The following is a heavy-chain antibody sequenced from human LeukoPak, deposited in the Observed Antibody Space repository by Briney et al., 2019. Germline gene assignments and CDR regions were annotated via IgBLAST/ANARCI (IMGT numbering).Heavy chain of an antibody. CDR3: ARGPPRGKYYYMDV. CDR1: GFTSSSFD. D-gene: IGHD1-1*01. V-gene: IGHV3-13*01. J-gene: IGHJ6*03. CDR2: IGTASDT. Sequence: ETGGSLRLSCAASGFTSSSFDMHWVRQPTGQGLEWVSTIGTASDTYYPGSVEGRFTLSRDNAKNSLYLQMNSLTAGDTAVYYCARGPPRGKYYYMDVWGKGTTVTVSS.